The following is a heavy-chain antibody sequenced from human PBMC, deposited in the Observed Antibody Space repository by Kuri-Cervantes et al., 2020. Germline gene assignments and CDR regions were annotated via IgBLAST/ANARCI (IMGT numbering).Heavy chain of an antibody. D-gene: IGHD6-13*01. CDR1: GFTFSSYD. Sequence: GGSLRLSCATSGFTFSSYDMHWVRQATGKGLEWVSAIGTAGDTYYPGSVKGRFTISRDNAKNSLYLQMNSLRAEDTAVYYCARGPGVGAAGDYWGQGTLVTVSS. CDR3: ARGPGVGAAGDY. V-gene: IGHV3-13*01. CDR2: IGTAGDT. J-gene: IGHJ4*02.